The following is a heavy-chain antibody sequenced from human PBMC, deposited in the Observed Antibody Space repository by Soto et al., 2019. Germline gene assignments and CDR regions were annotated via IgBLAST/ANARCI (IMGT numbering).Heavy chain of an antibody. V-gene: IGHV4-39*01. CDR1: GGSISSSSYY. Sequence: QLQLQESGPGLVKPSETLSLTCTVSGGSISSSSYYWGWIRQPPGKGLEWIGSIYYSGSTYYNPSLKSRVTISVDTSKNQFSLKLSSVTAADTAVYYCARYQGYCSGGSCPPFYFDYWGQGTLVTVSS. J-gene: IGHJ4*02. CDR2: IYYSGST. D-gene: IGHD2-15*01. CDR3: ARYQGYCSGGSCPPFYFDY.